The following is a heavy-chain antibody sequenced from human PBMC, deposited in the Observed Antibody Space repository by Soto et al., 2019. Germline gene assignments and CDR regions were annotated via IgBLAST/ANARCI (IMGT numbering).Heavy chain of an antibody. CDR2: VSAYGKT. V-gene: IGHV3-23*01. CDR3: ATYREGDYGPPYDY. J-gene: IGHJ4*02. D-gene: IGHD3-10*01. CDR1: GFTFTTYV. Sequence: PGGSLRLSCAASGFTFTTYVMSWVRQAPGKGLEWVSSVSAYGKTFYADSVKGRFTISRDNSKNTMYLQRNNLRDDHMAVYYCATYREGDYGPPYDYWGQGTGVTVSS.